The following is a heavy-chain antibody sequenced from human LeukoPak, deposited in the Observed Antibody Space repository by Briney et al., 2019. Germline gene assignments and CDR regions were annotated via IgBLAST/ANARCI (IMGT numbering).Heavy chain of an antibody. J-gene: IGHJ4*02. CDR1: GYSFTRNG. CDR2: ISANSGNT. CDR3: ARDVNYAFDY. V-gene: IGHV1-18*01. Sequence: ASVKVSCKPSGYSFTRNGISWVRQAPGQGLEWMAWISANSGNTNYAQNFQDRVTLTTDTSTSTAYVELRSLRSDDTAVYYCARDVNYAFDYWGQGTLVTVSS. D-gene: IGHD3-16*01.